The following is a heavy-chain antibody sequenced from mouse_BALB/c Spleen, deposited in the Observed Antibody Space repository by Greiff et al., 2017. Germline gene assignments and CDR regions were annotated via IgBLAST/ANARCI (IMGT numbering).Heavy chain of an antibody. CDR1: GYTFTSYW. CDR2: INPSNGRT. CDR3: ARGGLPRYFDY. V-gene: IGHV1S81*02. Sequence: VQLQQPGAELVKPGASVKLSCKASGYTFTSYWMHWVKQRPGQGLEWIGEINPSNGRTNYNEKFKSKATLTVDKSSSTAYMQLSSLTSEDSAVYYCARGGLPRYFDYWGQGTTLTVSS. J-gene: IGHJ2*01. D-gene: IGHD2-2*01.